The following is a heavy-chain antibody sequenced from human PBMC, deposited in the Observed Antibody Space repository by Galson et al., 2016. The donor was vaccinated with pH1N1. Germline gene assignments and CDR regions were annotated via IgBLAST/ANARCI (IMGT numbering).Heavy chain of an antibody. J-gene: IGHJ4*02. CDR1: GFSFSSNW. D-gene: IGHD3-10*02. CDR2: IYPDGTKK. Sequence: SLRLSCAASGFSFSSNWMSWVRQAPGKGLEWVANIYPDGTKKNYVDSVKGRFTISRDNAKNSLYLQMNSLRAEDSAVYYCARDVRHGDFDYWGQGTLVTVSS. CDR3: ARDVRHGDFDY. V-gene: IGHV3-7*01.